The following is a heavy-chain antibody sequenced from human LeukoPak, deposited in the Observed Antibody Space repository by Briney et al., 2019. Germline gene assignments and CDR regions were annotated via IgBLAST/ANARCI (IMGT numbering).Heavy chain of an antibody. Sequence: SETLSLTCSVSGYSLSSGFYWGWIRQPPGKGLEWIGGIYHSGNTYYNPSLKSRVTISVDTSKNQFSLKLSSVTAADTAVYYCARESPANVLLWFGELTNWFDPWGQGTLVTVSS. CDR3: ARESPANVLLWFGELTNWFDP. CDR2: IYHSGNT. CDR1: GYSLSSGFY. D-gene: IGHD3-10*01. J-gene: IGHJ5*02. V-gene: IGHV4-38-2*02.